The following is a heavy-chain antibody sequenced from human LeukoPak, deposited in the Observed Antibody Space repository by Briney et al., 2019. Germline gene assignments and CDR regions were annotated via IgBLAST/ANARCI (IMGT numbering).Heavy chain of an antibody. CDR1: GGSFSDYY. CDR3: AGGGEIVVVVAATRNYYYYMDV. V-gene: IGHV4-34*01. J-gene: IGHJ6*03. Sequence: SETLSLTCAVYGGSFSDYYWSWIRQPPGKGLEWIGEINHSGSTNYNPSLKSRVTISVDTSKNQFSPKLSSVTAADTAVYYCAGGGEIVVVVAATRNYYYYMDVWGKGTTVTVSS. CDR2: INHSGST. D-gene: IGHD2-15*01.